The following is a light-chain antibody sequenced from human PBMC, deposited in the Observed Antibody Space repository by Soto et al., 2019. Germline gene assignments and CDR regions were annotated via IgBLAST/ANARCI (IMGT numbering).Light chain of an antibody. CDR2: DAS. J-gene: IGKJ3*01. CDR1: QNINNW. CDR3: QQYSYH. V-gene: IGKV1-5*01. Sequence: DIPMTQSPSTLSASVGDRVIITCRASQNINNWLAWFQQKPGIAPKLLVYDASSLQSGVPSRFSGSGSGTEFTLTISSLQPDDFATYYCQQYSYHFGPGTKVDIK.